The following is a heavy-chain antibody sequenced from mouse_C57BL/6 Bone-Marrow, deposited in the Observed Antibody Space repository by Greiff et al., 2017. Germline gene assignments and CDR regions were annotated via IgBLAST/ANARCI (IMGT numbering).Heavy chain of an antibody. CDR2: IYPGGGYT. CDR1: GYTFTNYW. J-gene: IGHJ3*01. D-gene: IGHD1-1*01. V-gene: IGHV1-63*01. CDR3: AIYYYGSIYVAWFAY. Sequence: VKLQQSGAELVRPGTSVKMSCKASGYTFTNYWIGWAKQRPGHGLEWIGDIYPGGGYTNYNEKFKGKATLTADKSSSTAYMQFSSLTSEDSDIYYCAIYYYGSIYVAWFAYWGQGTLVTVSA.